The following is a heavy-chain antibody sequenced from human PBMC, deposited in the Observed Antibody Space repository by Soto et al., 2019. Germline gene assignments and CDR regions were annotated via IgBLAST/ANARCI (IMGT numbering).Heavy chain of an antibody. Sequence: ASVKVSCKTSGYIFTSSGISWVRHSPGQRLAWMGWINACNGNTKYSQEFQGRVTITRDTSASTAYMELSSLRSEDTAVYYCARDVSIAAALYDYWGQGTLVTVSS. CDR2: INACNGNT. CDR3: ARDVSIAAALYDY. V-gene: IGHV1-3*01. D-gene: IGHD6-13*01. J-gene: IGHJ4*02. CDR1: GYIFTSSG.